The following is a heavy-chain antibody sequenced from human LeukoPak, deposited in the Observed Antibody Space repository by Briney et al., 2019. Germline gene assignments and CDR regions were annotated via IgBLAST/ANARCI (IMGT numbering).Heavy chain of an antibody. D-gene: IGHD2-2*01. V-gene: IGHV3-48*01. CDR1: GFTFSSYS. CDR2: ISSSSSTI. Sequence: GGSLRLSCAASGFTFSSYSMNWVRQAPGKGLKWVSYISSSSSTIYYADSVKGRFTISRDNAKNSLYLQMNSLRAEDTAVYYCARDGYCSSTSCPKYFQHWGQGTLVTVSS. CDR3: ARDGYCSSTSCPKYFQH. J-gene: IGHJ1*01.